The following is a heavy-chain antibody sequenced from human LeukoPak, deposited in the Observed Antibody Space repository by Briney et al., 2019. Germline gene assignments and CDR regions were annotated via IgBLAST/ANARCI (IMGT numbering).Heavy chain of an antibody. Sequence: GGSLRLSCAASGFSVSDSYMSWVRQAPGKGLEWVSILYSGGDTYYSASVRGRFTISRDNSKNTLYLQMNTLSAADTAVYFCARGENYYFHTVVWGKGATVTVSS. CDR2: LYSGGDT. J-gene: IGHJ6*03. D-gene: IGHD2/OR15-2a*01. CDR1: GFSVSDSY. CDR3: ARGENYYFHTVV. V-gene: IGHV3-66*02.